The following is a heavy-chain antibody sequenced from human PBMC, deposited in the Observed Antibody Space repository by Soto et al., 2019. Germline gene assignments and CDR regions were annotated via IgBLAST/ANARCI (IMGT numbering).Heavy chain of an antibody. CDR1: GFTFSSYA. V-gene: IGHV3-23*01. J-gene: IGHJ4*02. Sequence: EVQLLESGGGLVQPGGSLRLSCAASGFTFSSYAMSWVRQAPGKGLEWVSAISGSGGSTYYADSVKGRFTISRDNSQNTLYLQMNSLRAEDTAVYYCAAPGSNVVAAPLIYCGQGTLVTVSS. CDR2: ISGSGGST. D-gene: IGHD2-15*01. CDR3: AAPGSNVVAAPLIY.